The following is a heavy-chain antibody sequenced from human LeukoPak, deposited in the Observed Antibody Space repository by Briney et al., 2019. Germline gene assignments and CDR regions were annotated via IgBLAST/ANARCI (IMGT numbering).Heavy chain of an antibody. V-gene: IGHV3-43D*04. D-gene: IGHD3-10*01. CDR2: ISWGGGST. J-gene: IGHJ4*02. CDR1: GFTFDDYA. Sequence: GGSLRLSCAASGFTFDDYAMHWVRQAPGKGLEWVSLISWGGGSTYYADSVKGRFTISRGNSKNSLYLHMNSLRAEDTALYYCAKDRSGNSYGHFDYWGQGTLVTVSS. CDR3: AKDRSGNSYGHFDY.